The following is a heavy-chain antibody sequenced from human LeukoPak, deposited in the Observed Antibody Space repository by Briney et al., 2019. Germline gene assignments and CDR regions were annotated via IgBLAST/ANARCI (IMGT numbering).Heavy chain of an antibody. Sequence: GASVKVSCKASGYTFTSYGISWVRQAPGQGLEWMGWISAYNGNTNYAQKLQGRVTMTTDTSTSTAYMELRSLRSDDTAVYYCARDQGLLWFGELLYPFDIWGQGTMVTVSS. CDR2: ISAYNGNT. J-gene: IGHJ3*02. V-gene: IGHV1-18*01. CDR1: GYTFTSYG. CDR3: ARDQGLLWFGELLYPFDI. D-gene: IGHD3-10*01.